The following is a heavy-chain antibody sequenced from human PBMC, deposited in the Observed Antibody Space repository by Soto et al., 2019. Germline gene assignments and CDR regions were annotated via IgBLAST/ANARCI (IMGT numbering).Heavy chain of an antibody. D-gene: IGHD6-13*01. CDR1: GVSICNSSY. CDR3: SRSRRSSTEL. V-gene: IGHV4-39*01. Sequence: LQLQASCPGLVKPSESMSLTCTVTGVSICNSSYGGWIRQPPVKGLAWIASIYRIGSTYNNPSLKSRVAISGDTSKKQFSLKLSSVTAADTAGYHCSRSRRSSTELRGKATTVTVSS. CDR2: IYRIGST. J-gene: IGHJ6*04.